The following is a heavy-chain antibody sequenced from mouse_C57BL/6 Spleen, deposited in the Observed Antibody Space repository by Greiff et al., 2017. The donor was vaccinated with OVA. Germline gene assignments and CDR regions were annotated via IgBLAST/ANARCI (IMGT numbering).Heavy chain of an antibody. J-gene: IGHJ2*01. CDR1: GFTFSSYA. CDR2: ISDGGSYT. V-gene: IGHV5-4*01. D-gene: IGHD2-1*01. Sequence: EVKLVESGGGLVKPGGSLKLSCAASGFTFSSYAMSWVRQTPEKRLEWVATISDGGSYTYYPDNVKGRFTISRDNAKNNLYLQMSHLKSEDTAMYYCARDDGNSHFDYWGQGTTLTVSS. CDR3: ARDDGNSHFDY.